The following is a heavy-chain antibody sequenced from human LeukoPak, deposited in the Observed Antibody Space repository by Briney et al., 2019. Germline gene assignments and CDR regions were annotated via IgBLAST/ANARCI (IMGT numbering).Heavy chain of an antibody. Sequence: TGGSLRLSCAASGFTFSSYAMSWVRQAPGRGLEWVSAISGSDGSTYYADSVKGRFTISRDSSKNTLFLQMNDLTVEDTARYYCARRPGNWGQGILVTVSS. J-gene: IGHJ4*02. CDR3: ARRPGN. CDR2: ISGSDGST. CDR1: GFTFSSYA. V-gene: IGHV3-23*01. D-gene: IGHD1-14*01.